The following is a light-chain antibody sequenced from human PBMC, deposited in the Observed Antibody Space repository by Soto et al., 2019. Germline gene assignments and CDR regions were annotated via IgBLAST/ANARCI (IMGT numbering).Light chain of an antibody. CDR1: SSNIGAGYD. V-gene: IGLV1-40*01. CDR3: QSYDSSGLVI. J-gene: IGLJ2*01. CDR2: ANN. Sequence: QSVLTQPPSVSGAPGQRVTMSCTGSSSNIGAGYDVHWYQQLPGTAPKLLIYANNNRPSGVPDRFSGSKSGTSASLAITGLQAEDEADYYCQSYDSSGLVIFGGGTKLTVL.